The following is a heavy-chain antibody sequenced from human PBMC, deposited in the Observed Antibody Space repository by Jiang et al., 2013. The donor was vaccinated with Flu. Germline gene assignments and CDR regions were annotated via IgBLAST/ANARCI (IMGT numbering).Heavy chain of an antibody. V-gene: IGHV3-30*18. CDR1: GFTFSSYG. CDR3: AKDREILTGYYTGFDY. Sequence: QLLESGGGVVQPGRSLRLSCAASGFTFSSYGMHWVRQAPGKGLEWVAVISYDGSNKYYADSVKGRFTISRDNSKNTLYLQMNSLRAEDTAVYYCAKDREILTGYYTGFDYWGQGTLVTVSS. J-gene: IGHJ4*02. D-gene: IGHD3-9*01. CDR2: ISYDGSNK.